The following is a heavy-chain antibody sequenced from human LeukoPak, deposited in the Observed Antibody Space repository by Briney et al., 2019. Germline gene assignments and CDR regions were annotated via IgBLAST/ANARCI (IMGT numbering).Heavy chain of an antibody. Sequence: PGGSLRLSCSASGFTFSSHALHWVRQAPGKGLEYVSGLSHNGGNTYYADSVKGRFTISRDNSRNTLYLQTSSLRDADTAVYYCVKNDYGSGCHLELDHWGQGTLVTVSS. V-gene: IGHV3-64D*09. J-gene: IGHJ4*02. CDR2: LSHNGGNT. D-gene: IGHD3-10*01. CDR1: GFTFSSHA. CDR3: VKNDYGSGCHLELDH.